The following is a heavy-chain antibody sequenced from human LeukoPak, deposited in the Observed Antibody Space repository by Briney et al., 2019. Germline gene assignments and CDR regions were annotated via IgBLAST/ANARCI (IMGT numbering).Heavy chain of an antibody. CDR1: GYTFTSYD. V-gene: IGHV1-8*01. D-gene: IGHD6-13*01. J-gene: IGHJ5*02. Sequence: ASVKVSCKASGYTFTSYDINWVRQATGQGLEWMGWMNPNSGNTGYAQKFQGRVTMTRNTSISTAYMELSSLRSEDTAVYYCARGLRYSVRPIAAAGRHYWFDPWGQGTLVTVSS. CDR3: ARGLRYSVRPIAAAGRHYWFDP. CDR2: MNPNSGNT.